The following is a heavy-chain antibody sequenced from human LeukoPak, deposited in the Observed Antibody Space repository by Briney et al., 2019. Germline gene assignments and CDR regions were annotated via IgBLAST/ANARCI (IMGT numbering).Heavy chain of an antibody. V-gene: IGHV3-21*01. CDR1: GFTFSSYS. J-gene: IGHJ4*02. CDR3: ASLHGPYNAYGDRFDY. CDR2: ISSSSSYI. Sequence: GGSLGLSCAASGFTFSSYSMNWVRQAPGKGLEWVSSISSSSSYIYYADSVKGRFTISRDNAKTSMYLKMNSLRAEDTAVYYCASLHGPYNAYGDRFDYWGQGTLVTVSS. D-gene: IGHD4-17*01.